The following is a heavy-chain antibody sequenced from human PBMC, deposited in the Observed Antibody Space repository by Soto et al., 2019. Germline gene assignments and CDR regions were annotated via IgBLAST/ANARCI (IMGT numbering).Heavy chain of an antibody. Sequence: QVQLQEMVPGLVKLSQTLTITCTVSGDSDNPAYWIWMRQLPGQVLEWMGNIYHTGKTFYNPSLKSRVAISIDTSKPLFALKVRSVTAADTAVYYCARTDAYNSSFFDSWGQGTVVTVSS. CDR2: IYHTGKT. J-gene: IGHJ4*02. CDR1: GDSDNPAY. V-gene: IGHV4-31*02. CDR3: ARTDAYNSSFFDS. D-gene: IGHD6-6*01.